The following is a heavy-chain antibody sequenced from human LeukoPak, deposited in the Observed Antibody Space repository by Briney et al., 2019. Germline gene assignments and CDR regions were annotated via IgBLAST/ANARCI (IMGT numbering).Heavy chain of an antibody. J-gene: IGHJ6*02. V-gene: IGHV1-46*01. CDR2: INPSGGST. Sequence: ASVKVSCKASGYPFTSYYMHWVRQAPGQGLEWMGIINPSGGSTTYAQKFQGRVTMTRDTSTSTVYMELSSLRSEDTAVYHCARGMAIAVAGTAFGMDVWGQGTTVTVSS. CDR1: GYPFTSYY. D-gene: IGHD6-19*01. CDR3: ARGMAIAVAGTAFGMDV.